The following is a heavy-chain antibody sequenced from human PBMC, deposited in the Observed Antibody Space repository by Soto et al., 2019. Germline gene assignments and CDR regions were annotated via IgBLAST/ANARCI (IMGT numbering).Heavy chain of an antibody. Sequence: QVQLVQSGAEVKKPGASVKVSCKASGYTFTSYGISWVRQAPGQGLEWMGWISAYNGNTNYAQKLQGRVTMTTDTSTTTVYMELRSLTSDDTAVYYWARDGALGHNYYYYGMDVWGQGTTVTVSS. CDR1: GYTFTSYG. CDR3: ARDGALGHNYYYYGMDV. D-gene: IGHD7-27*01. J-gene: IGHJ6*02. V-gene: IGHV1-18*01. CDR2: ISAYNGNT.